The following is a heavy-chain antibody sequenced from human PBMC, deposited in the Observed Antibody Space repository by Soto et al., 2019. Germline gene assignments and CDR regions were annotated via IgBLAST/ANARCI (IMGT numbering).Heavy chain of an antibody. D-gene: IGHD6-13*01. Sequence: AGGSLRLSCAASGFTFSSYSMNWVRQAPGKGLEWVSSISSSSSYIYYADSVKGRFTISRDNAKNSLYLQMNSLRAEDTAVYYCARTQIAAAATGWFDPWGQGTLVTVSS. CDR2: ISSSSSYI. V-gene: IGHV3-21*01. J-gene: IGHJ5*02. CDR1: GFTFSSYS. CDR3: ARTQIAAAATGWFDP.